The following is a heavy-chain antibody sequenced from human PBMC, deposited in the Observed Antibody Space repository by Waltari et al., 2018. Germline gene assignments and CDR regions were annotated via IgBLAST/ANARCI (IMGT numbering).Heavy chain of an antibody. CDR2: ISSSSSYI. CDR3: ARLEGDYGGNPNFDY. Sequence: EVQLVESGGGLVKPGGSLRLSCAASGFTSSSYTMNYVRQAPGKGLEWVSSISSSSSYIYYADSVKGRFTISRDNAKNSLYLQMNSLRAEDTAVYYCARLEGDYGGNPNFDYWGQGTLVTVSS. V-gene: IGHV3-21*01. J-gene: IGHJ4*02. CDR1: GFTSSSYT. D-gene: IGHD4-17*01.